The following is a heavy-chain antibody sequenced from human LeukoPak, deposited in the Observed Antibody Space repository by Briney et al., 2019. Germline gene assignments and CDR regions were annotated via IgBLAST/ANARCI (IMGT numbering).Heavy chain of an antibody. D-gene: IGHD1-1*01. V-gene: IGHV3-48*03. Sequence: GGSLRLSCAASGFTFSSYEMNWVRQPPGKGLEWVSYISSSGSTIYYADSVKGRFTISRDNAKNSLYLQMNSLRAEDTAVYYCARVVRGGATGTDYWGQGTLVTVSS. CDR2: ISSSGSTI. CDR1: GFTFSSYE. J-gene: IGHJ4*02. CDR3: ARVVRGGATGTDY.